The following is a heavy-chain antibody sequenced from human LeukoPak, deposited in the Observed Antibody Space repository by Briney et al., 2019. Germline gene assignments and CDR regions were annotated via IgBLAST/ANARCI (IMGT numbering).Heavy chain of an antibody. V-gene: IGHV3-30*02. CDR2: IRYDGSNK. CDR3: AKVNLDYGDYGERVDAFDT. Sequence: GGSLRLSCAASGFTFSSYGMHWVRQAPGKGLEWVAFIRYDGSNKYYADSVKGRFTISRDNSKNTLYLQMNSLRAEDTAVYYCAKVNLDYGDYGERVDAFDTWGQGTMVTVSS. J-gene: IGHJ3*02. D-gene: IGHD4-17*01. CDR1: GFTFSSYG.